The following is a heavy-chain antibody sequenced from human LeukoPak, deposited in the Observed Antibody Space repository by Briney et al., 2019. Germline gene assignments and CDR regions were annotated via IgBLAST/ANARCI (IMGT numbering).Heavy chain of an antibody. CDR3: AREPYYYDSSGYFGFDP. J-gene: IGHJ5*02. CDR1: GGSISSSSYY. D-gene: IGHD3-22*01. CDR2: IYYSGST. V-gene: IGHV4-39*02. Sequence: SETLSLTCTVSGGSISSSSYYWGWIRQPPGKGLEWIGSIYYSGSTYYNPSLKSRVTISVDTSKNQFSLKLSSVTAADTAVYYCAREPYYYDSSGYFGFDPWGQGTLVTVSS.